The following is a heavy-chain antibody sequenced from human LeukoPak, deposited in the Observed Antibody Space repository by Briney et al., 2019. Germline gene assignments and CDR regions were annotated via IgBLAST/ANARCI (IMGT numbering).Heavy chain of an antibody. Sequence: SVKVSCKASGYTFSSYAISWVRQAPGQGLEWMGRIIPILGIANYAQKFQGRVTITADKSTSTAYMELSSLRSEDTAVYYCASTPDYSSSWGDYYGMDVWGQGTTVTVSS. J-gene: IGHJ6*02. D-gene: IGHD6-13*01. CDR2: IIPILGIA. CDR1: GYTFSSYA. V-gene: IGHV1-69*04. CDR3: ASTPDYSSSWGDYYGMDV.